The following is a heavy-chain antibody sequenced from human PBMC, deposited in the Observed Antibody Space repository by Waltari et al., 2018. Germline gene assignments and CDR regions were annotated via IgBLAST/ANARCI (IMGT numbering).Heavy chain of an antibody. V-gene: IGHV4-38-2*01. CDR3: ARGHVDSYDYIWGSYRDSPFNWFDP. CDR1: GYSISSGYY. D-gene: IGHD3-16*02. Sequence: QVQLQESGPGLVKPSETLSLTCAVSGYSISSGYYWGWIRQPPGKGLEWIGSIYHSGSTYYNPTLKSRVTITVDTSKNQFTLKLSSVTAADTAVYYCARGHVDSYDYIWGSYRDSPFNWFDPWGQGTLVTVSS. CDR2: IYHSGST. J-gene: IGHJ5*02.